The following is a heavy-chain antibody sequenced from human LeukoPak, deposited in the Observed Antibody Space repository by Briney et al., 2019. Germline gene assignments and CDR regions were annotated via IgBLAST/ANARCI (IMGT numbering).Heavy chain of an antibody. J-gene: IGHJ3*02. CDR1: GGSISSYY. Sequence: SETLSLTCTVSGGSISSYYWSWIRQPPGKGLEWLGEINHSGSTNYNPSLKSRVTISVDTSKNQFSLKLSSVTAADTAVYYCAKTFGYDSSGYYPGDAFDIWGQGTMVTVSS. D-gene: IGHD3-22*01. V-gene: IGHV4-34*01. CDR2: INHSGST. CDR3: AKTFGYDSSGYYPGDAFDI.